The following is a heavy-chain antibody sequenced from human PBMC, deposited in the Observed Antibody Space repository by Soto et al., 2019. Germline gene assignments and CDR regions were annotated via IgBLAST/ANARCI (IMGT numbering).Heavy chain of an antibody. CDR1: GYTFSNYG. CDR3: ARGGGYYGSGTYPFDY. D-gene: IGHD3-10*01. Sequence: ASVKVSCKTSGYTFSNYGIAWVRQAPGQGLEWMGWISVYNYNTNYAQKLQGRVTITRKISTSTAYMELRSLISDDTAVYYCARGGGYYGSGTYPFDYWG. V-gene: IGHV1-18*01. CDR2: ISVYNYNT. J-gene: IGHJ4*01.